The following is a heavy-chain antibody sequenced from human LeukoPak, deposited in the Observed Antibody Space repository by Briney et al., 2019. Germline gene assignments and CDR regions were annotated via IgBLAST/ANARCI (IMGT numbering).Heavy chain of an antibody. D-gene: IGHD5-12*01. Sequence: PGGSLRLSCAASGFTFSSYAMSWVRQAPGKGLEWVSGISGSGGSTYYADSVKGRFTISRHNSKNTLYLQMNSLRAEDTAVYYCARYKATEESTSGGFDYWGQGTLVTVSS. J-gene: IGHJ4*02. V-gene: IGHV3-23*01. CDR3: ARYKATEESTSGGFDY. CDR1: GFTFSSYA. CDR2: ISGSGGST.